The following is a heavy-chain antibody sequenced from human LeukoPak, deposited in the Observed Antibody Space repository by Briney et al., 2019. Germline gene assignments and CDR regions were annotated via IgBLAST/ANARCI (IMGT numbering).Heavy chain of an antibody. CDR2: INPNSGGT. CDR1: GYTFTGYY. V-gene: IGHV1-2*02. D-gene: IGHD1-26*01. J-gene: IGHJ4*02. Sequence: ASVKVSCKASGYTFTGYYMHWVRQAPGQGLEWMGWINPNSGGTNYAQKFQGRVTMTRGTSISTAYMELSRLRSDDTAVYYCARDSRVGATHDYWGQGTLVTVSS. CDR3: ARDSRVGATHDY.